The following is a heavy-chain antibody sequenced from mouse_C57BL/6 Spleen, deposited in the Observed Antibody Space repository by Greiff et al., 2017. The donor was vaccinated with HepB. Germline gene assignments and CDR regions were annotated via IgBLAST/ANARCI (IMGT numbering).Heavy chain of an antibody. CDR3: ASTTVVETLYYAMDY. D-gene: IGHD1-1*01. V-gene: IGHV1-82*01. Sequence: QVQLQQSGPELVKPGASVKISCKASGYAFSSSWMNWVKQRPGKGLEWIGRIYPGDGDTNYNGKFKGKATLTADKSSSTAYMQLSSLTSEDSAVYFCASTTVVETLYYAMDYWGQGTSVTVSS. CDR1: GYAFSSSW. J-gene: IGHJ4*01. CDR2: IYPGDGDT.